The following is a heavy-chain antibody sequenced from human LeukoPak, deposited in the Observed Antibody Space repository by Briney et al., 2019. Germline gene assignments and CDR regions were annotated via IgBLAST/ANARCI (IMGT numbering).Heavy chain of an antibody. CDR2: IKQDGSEK. V-gene: IGHV3-7*01. J-gene: IGHJ6*03. Sequence: GGSLRLSCAASGFTFSSYWMSWVRQAPGKGLEWVADIKQDGSEKYYVDSVKGRFTISRDNAKNSLYLQMNSLRAEDTAVYHCARENPHTYYYYYMDVWGKGTTVTVSS. CDR1: GFTFSSYW. CDR3: ARENPHTYYYYYMDV.